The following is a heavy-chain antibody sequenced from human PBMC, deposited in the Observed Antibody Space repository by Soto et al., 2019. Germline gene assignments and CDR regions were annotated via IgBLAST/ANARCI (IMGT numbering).Heavy chain of an antibody. D-gene: IGHD6-13*01. CDR2: ISYDGSNK. V-gene: IGHV3-30-3*01. J-gene: IGHJ6*02. CDR3: ARDLSAYSTAAGFYYYYGMDV. CDR1: GFTFSSYA. Sequence: GGSLRLSCAASGFTFSSYAMHWVRQAPGKGLEWVAVISYDGSNKYYADSVKGRFTISRDNSKNTLYLQMNSLRAEDTAVDYCARDLSAYSTAAGFYYYYGMDVWGQGTTVTVSS.